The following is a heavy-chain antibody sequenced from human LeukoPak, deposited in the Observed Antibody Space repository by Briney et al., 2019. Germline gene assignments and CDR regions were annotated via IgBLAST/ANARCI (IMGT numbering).Heavy chain of an antibody. CDR3: ARAKFKLAVAGPGDY. J-gene: IGHJ4*02. V-gene: IGHV1-18*01. CDR2: ISAYNGNT. D-gene: IGHD6-19*01. CDR1: GYTFTSYG. Sequence: GESLKISCKASGYTFTSYGISWVRQAPGQGLEWMGWISAYNGNTNYAQKLQGRVTITTDTSTSTAYMELRSLRSDDTAVYYCARAKFKLAVAGPGDYWGQGTLVTVSS.